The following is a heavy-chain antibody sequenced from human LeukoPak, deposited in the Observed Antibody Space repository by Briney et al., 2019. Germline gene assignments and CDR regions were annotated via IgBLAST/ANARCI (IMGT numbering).Heavy chain of an antibody. Sequence: SETLSLTCTVSGGSISSYFWSWIRQPPGKGLEWIGYIYYTGSTNYNPSLKSRVTTSVDSSKNQFSLRLSSVTAADTAVYYCARTRDSGGSDYWGQGTLVTVSS. D-gene: IGHD1-26*01. J-gene: IGHJ4*02. CDR3: ARTRDSGGSDY. CDR2: IYYTGST. V-gene: IGHV4-59*01. CDR1: GGSISSYF.